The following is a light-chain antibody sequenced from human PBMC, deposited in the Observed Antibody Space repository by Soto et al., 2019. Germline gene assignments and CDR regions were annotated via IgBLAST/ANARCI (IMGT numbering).Light chain of an antibody. Sequence: EIVLTQSPGTLSLSPGERATLPCRASQSVKSSYLAWYQHKPGQAPRLLIYGTSSRATGIPDRFSASGSGTDFTLTISRLEPEDSAVFYCHLYGASPPTFGQGTKVDI. V-gene: IGKV3-20*01. CDR3: HLYGASPPT. CDR1: QSVKSSY. J-gene: IGKJ1*01. CDR2: GTS.